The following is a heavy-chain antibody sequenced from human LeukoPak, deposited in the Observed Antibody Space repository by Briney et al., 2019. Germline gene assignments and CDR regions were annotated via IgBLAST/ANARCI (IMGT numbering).Heavy chain of an antibody. Sequence: SETLSLTCTVSGGSISSSSYYWGWIRQPPGKGLEWIGSIYYSGSTYYNPSLKSRVTISVDTSKNQFSLKLSSVTAADTAVYYCARDGSGSSSPYYYMDVWGKGTTVTVSS. V-gene: IGHV4-39*07. CDR2: IYYSGST. J-gene: IGHJ6*03. CDR3: ARDGSGSSSPYYYMDV. D-gene: IGHD6-6*01. CDR1: GGSISSSSYY.